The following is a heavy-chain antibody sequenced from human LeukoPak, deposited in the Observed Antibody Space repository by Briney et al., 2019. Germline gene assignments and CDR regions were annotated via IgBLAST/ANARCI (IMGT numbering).Heavy chain of an antibody. J-gene: IGHJ6*03. V-gene: IGHV4-39*01. CDR3: ATTSGYRNYYYYYIDV. D-gene: IGHD3-22*01. Sequence: SETLSLTCTVSGVSISNTVYYWGWIRQAPGKGLEWIGTSFDGGNSYYNPSLKSRVTMSVDGSKNQFSLTLASVTAADTAVYYSATTSGYRNYYYYYIDVWGKGTTVTVSS. CDR1: GVSISNTVYY. CDR2: SFDGGNS.